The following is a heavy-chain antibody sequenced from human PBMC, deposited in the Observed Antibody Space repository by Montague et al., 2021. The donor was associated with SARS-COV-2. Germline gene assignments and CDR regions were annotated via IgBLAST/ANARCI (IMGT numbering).Heavy chain of an antibody. CDR2: ISSSGGGSTK. D-gene: IGHD2-21*01. CDR3: ARDRDWDDWCGMDV. J-gene: IGHJ6*02. V-gene: IGHV3-48*03. Sequence: SLRLSCAASGFIFSSYEMNWVRQAPGKGLEWISYISSSGGGSTKHYTDSVKGRFTISRDNAKNSLYRQMNSLRVEDTAIYYCARDRDWDDWCGMDVWGQGTTVTVSS. CDR1: GFIFSSYE.